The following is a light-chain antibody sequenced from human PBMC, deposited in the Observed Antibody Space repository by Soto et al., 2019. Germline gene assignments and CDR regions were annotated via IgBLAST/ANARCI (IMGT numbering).Light chain of an antibody. CDR3: QQSYSTPRT. V-gene: IGKV1-39*01. Sequence: DIQMTQYPSSLSASVGDRVTITCRASQSISRYLNWYQQKPGEAPKLLIYGASRLQSGVSSRFSGSGSGTDFTLTISSLQPEDFATYSCQQSYSTPRTFGGGTKVEIK. CDR2: GAS. CDR1: QSISRY. J-gene: IGKJ4*01.